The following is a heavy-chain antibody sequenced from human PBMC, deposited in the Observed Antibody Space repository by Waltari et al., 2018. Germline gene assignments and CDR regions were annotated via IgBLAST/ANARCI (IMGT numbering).Heavy chain of an antibody. Sequence: EDQLVESGGGLVKPGGSLRLSCTGSGFPSVTYDMNWVRQAPGRGPEWVSYIMRSSSQKYIADSVKGRFTISRDNARNVLYLQRDSLRAEDTAVYYCARDDSELARTSGMDLWGQGTMVTVSS. CDR1: GFPSVTYD. D-gene: IGHD1-7*01. CDR3: ARDDSELARTSGMDL. V-gene: IGHV3-21*02. CDR2: IMRSSSQK. J-gene: IGHJ6*02.